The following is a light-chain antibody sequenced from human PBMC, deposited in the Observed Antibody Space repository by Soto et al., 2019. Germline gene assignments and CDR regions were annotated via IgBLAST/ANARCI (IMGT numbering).Light chain of an antibody. CDR2: CAS. CDR3: QQYDSSFT. Sequence: IVLTQSPATLSLSPGERATLSCTASQHVTTTYIAWYQQRFGQAPRLLIYCASTRATGTPDRFTGGGFGTDLTLTIRRVEPDGFAVYYCQQYDSSFTFGGGTKVEMK. V-gene: IGKV3-20*01. CDR1: QHVTTTY. J-gene: IGKJ4*01.